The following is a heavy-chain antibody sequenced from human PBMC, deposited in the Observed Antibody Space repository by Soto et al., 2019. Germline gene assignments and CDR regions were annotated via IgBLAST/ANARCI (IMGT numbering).Heavy chain of an antibody. Sequence: PSETLSLTCTVSGGSISSGGHYWSWIRQHPGKGLEWIGYIYYSGSTYYNPSLKSRVTISVDTSKNQFSLKLSSVTAADTAVYYCARDKIIGLFDYWGQGTLVTVSS. CDR2: IYYSGST. V-gene: IGHV4-31*03. CDR1: GGSISSGGHY. J-gene: IGHJ4*02. D-gene: IGHD2-15*01. CDR3: ARDKIIGLFDY.